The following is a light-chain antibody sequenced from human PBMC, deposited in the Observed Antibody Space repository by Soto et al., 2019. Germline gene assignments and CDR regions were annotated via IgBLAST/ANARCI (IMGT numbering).Light chain of an antibody. J-gene: IGLJ1*01. CDR1: SSDVGDYNY. V-gene: IGLV2-14*03. Sequence: QSALTHPASVSGSPGQSVTISCIGTSSDVGDYNYVSWYQHHPGKAPKVMIYDVYYRPSGVSNRFSGSKSGNTASLTISGLQAEDEADYYCSSYRTSNTYVFGTGTKLTVL. CDR3: SSYRTSNTYV. CDR2: DVY.